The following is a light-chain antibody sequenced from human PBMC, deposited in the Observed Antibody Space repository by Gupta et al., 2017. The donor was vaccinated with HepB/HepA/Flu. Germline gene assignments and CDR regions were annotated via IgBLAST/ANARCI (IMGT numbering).Light chain of an antibody. CDR3: QAWDGSAAV. CDR1: KLEDKY. J-gene: IGLJ1*01. V-gene: IGLV3-1*01. Sequence: SYDLIQPPSVSVSPGQTVSISCSGDKLEDKYVSWYQQRPGQSPVLVIFKDIKRPSEIPERFSGSNSGNTATLTISGAQALDEADYFCQAWDGSAAVFGAGTKVTVL. CDR2: KDI.